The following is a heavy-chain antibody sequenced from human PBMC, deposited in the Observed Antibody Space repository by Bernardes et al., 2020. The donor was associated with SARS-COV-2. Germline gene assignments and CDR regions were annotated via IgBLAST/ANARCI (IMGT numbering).Heavy chain of an antibody. V-gene: IGHV4-34*01. Sequence: SETLSLTCAVYGGSFSGYYWSWIHQPPGKGLEWIGEINHSGSTNYNPSLKSRVTISVDTSKNQFSLKLSSVTAADTAVYYCARTKGPMRLFDYWGQGTLVTVSS. CDR2: INHSGST. J-gene: IGHJ4*02. CDR3: ARTKGPMRLFDY. D-gene: IGHD3-16*01. CDR1: GGSFSGYY.